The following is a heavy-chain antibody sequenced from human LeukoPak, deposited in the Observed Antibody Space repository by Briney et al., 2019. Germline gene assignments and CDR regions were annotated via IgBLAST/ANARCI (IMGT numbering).Heavy chain of an antibody. V-gene: IGHV4-39*01. J-gene: IGHJ4*02. CDR3: ARRGTTYYDILTGYSRSDYFDY. CDR1: GGSISSSSYY. D-gene: IGHD3-9*01. CDR2: IYYSGST. Sequence: PSETLSLTCTVSGGSISSSSYYWGWIRQPPGKGLEWIGSIYYSGSTYYNPSLKSRVTISVDTSKNQFSLKLSSVTAADTAVYYCARRGTTYYDILTGYSRSDYFDYWGQGTLVTVSS.